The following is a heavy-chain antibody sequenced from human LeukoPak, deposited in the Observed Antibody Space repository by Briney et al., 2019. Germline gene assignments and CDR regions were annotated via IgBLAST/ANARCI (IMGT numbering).Heavy chain of an antibody. Sequence: PGGSLRLSCAASGFTFSSYWMSWVRQAPGPGLEWVANIKQDGSEKYYVDSVKGRFTISRDNAKNSLYLQMNSLRAEDTAVYYCASSHPYCSGGSCYVDAFDIWGQGTMVTVSS. CDR1: GFTFSSYW. CDR2: IKQDGSEK. D-gene: IGHD2-15*01. CDR3: ASSHPYCSGGSCYVDAFDI. J-gene: IGHJ3*02. V-gene: IGHV3-7*01.